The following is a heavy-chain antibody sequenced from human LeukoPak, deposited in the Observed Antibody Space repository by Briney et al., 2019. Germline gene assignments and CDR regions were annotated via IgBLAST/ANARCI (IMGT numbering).Heavy chain of an antibody. CDR3: ARGDPMVRGASNWFDP. D-gene: IGHD3-10*01. CDR2: INPSGGST. Sequence: ASVKVSCKASGYTFTSYGISWVRQAPGQGLEWMGIINPSGGSTSYAQKFQGRVTMTRDMSTSTVYMELSSLRSEDTAVYYCARGDPMVRGASNWFDPWGQGTLVTVSS. J-gene: IGHJ5*02. CDR1: GYTFTSYG. V-gene: IGHV1-46*01.